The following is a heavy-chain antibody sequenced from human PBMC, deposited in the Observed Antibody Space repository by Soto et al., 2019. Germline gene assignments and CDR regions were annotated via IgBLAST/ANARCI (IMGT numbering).Heavy chain of an antibody. V-gene: IGHV3-11*01. CDR2: IRGDSTTI. CDR3: ARIGGGGSCPDY. Sequence: QVQLVESGGDLVKPGGSLRLSCAASGFRFSDYYMSWMRQVPGKGLEWVSYIRGDSTTIYYADSVKGRSTISRDNAKNSLYLQMSSLRAEDTAVYYCARIGGGGSCPDYWGQGTLVTVSS. CDR1: GFRFSDYY. J-gene: IGHJ4*02. D-gene: IGHD2-15*01.